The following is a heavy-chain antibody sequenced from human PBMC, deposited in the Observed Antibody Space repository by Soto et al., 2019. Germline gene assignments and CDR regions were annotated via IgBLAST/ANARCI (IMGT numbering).Heavy chain of an antibody. Sequence: SVKVSCKASGGTFSSYAISWVRQAPGQGLEWMGGIIPIFGTANYAQKFQGRVTITADESTSTAYMELSSLRSEDTAVYYCARGLYSSGWYFRYYGMDVWGQGTTVTVSS. V-gene: IGHV1-69*13. J-gene: IGHJ6*02. CDR1: GGTFSSYA. CDR2: IIPIFGTA. CDR3: ARGLYSSGWYFRYYGMDV. D-gene: IGHD6-19*01.